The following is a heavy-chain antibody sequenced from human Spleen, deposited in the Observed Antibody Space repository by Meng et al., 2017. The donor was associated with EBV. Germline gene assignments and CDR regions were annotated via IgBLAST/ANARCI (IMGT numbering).Heavy chain of an antibody. CDR1: ASIFAGYA. CDR3: ASGRSSGWERFRVDL. J-gene: IGHJ5*02. CDR2: INVFKGNT. V-gene: IGHV1-3*01. Sequence: VQLWQSGHERNEPGASGRCSRTAPASIFAGYAIIWERQAPGQRIEWMGWINVFKGNTLYSQNLQGRVTISMDTSVNTVYMELSGLTSEATAVYYCASGRSSGWERFRVDLWGQGTLVTVSS. D-gene: IGHD1-26*01.